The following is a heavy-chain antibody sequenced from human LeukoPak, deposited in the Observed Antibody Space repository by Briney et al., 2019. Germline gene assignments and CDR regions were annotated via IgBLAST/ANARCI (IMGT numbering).Heavy chain of an antibody. CDR1: GFTFSDYY. Sequence: GGSLRLSCSASGFTFSDYYMSWIRQAPGKGLGWVSYISSSGSTIYYADSVKGRFTISRDNAKNSLYLQMNSLRAEDTAVYYCASQLWSTAYYFDYWGQGTLVTVSS. CDR3: ASQLWSTAYYFDY. V-gene: IGHV3-11*04. J-gene: IGHJ4*02. D-gene: IGHD5-18*01. CDR2: ISSSGSTI.